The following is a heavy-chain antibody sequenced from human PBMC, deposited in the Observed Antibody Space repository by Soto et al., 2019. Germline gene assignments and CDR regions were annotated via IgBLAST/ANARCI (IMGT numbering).Heavy chain of an antibody. D-gene: IGHD3-22*01. CDR2: ISGDGGTT. CDR3: ANTIVVTASGGFDN. V-gene: IGHV3-23*01. Sequence: GVSLRLSCAASGFDFSSYAMSWVRQAPGKGLEWVSAISGDGGTTYYADSVKGRFTISRDNSKNTLYLQMNTLKAEDTAIYFCANTIVVTASGGFDNWGQGTLVTVSS. J-gene: IGHJ4*02. CDR1: GFDFSSYA.